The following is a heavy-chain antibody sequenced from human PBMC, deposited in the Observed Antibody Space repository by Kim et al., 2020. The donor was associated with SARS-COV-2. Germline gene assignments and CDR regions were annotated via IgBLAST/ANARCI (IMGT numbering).Heavy chain of an antibody. CDR3: ASLPDT. J-gene: IGHJ5*02. V-gene: IGHV3-30*03. CDR1: GFTFSSYG. CDR2: ISYDGSNK. Sequence: GGSLRLSCAASGFTFSSYGMHWVRQAPGKGLEWVAVISYDGSNKYYADSVKGRFTISRDNSKNTLYLQMNSLRAEDTAVYYCASLPDTWGQGTLVTVSS. D-gene: IGHD2-15*01.